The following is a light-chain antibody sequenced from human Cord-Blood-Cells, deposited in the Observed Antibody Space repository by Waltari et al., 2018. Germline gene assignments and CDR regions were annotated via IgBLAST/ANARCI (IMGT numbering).Light chain of an antibody. J-gene: IGLJ2*01. CDR1: SSDVGGYNY. Sequence: GQSITISCTGTSSDVGGYNYVSWYQQHPGKAPKLMIYEVSNRPSGVSNRFSGPKSGNTASLTISGLQAEDEADYYCSSYTSSSTLVFGGGTKLTVL. CDR2: EVS. V-gene: IGLV2-14*01. CDR3: SSYTSSSTLV.